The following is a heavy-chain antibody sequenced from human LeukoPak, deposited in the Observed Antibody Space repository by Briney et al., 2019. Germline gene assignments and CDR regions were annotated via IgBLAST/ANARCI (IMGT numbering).Heavy chain of an antibody. CDR1: GYSFTSYW. D-gene: IGHD5-18*01. Sequence: GESLKISCKGSGYSFTSYWIGWVRQMPGKGLEWMGIIYPGDSDTRYSPSFQGQVTILANKSISTAYLQWSSLKASDTAMYCCARQTPVDTAMVTSMDYWGQGTLVTVSS. J-gene: IGHJ4*02. V-gene: IGHV5-51*01. CDR3: ARQTPVDTAMVTSMDY. CDR2: IYPGDSDT.